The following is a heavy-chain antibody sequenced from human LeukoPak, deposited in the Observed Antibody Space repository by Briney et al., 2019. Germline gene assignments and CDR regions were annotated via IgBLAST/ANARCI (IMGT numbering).Heavy chain of an antibody. CDR1: GYTFTSYD. Sequence: ASVKVSCKASGYTFTSYDMHWVRQAPGQGFEWMGIIYPSDGSTSYAQKFQGRVTMTRDMSTTTVYMELSSLRSEDTAIYYCARDNSVGDNAWWFDPWGQGTLVTVSS. V-gene: IGHV1-46*01. J-gene: IGHJ5*02. D-gene: IGHD1-26*01. CDR3: ARDNSVGDNAWWFDP. CDR2: IYPSDGST.